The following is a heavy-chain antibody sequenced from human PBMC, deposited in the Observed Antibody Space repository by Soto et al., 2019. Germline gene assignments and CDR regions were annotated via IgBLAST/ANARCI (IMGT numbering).Heavy chain of an antibody. CDR3: ASSIAAAGTFDY. Sequence: ASVKVSCKASGGTFSSYAIDWVRQAPGQGLEWMGGIIPLFGTTNYAQKLQGRVKLTADESTRTAYMELSSLRSEDTAVYYCASSIAAAGTFDYWGQGTLVTVSS. CDR2: IIPLFGTT. J-gene: IGHJ4*02. D-gene: IGHD6-13*01. CDR1: GGTFSSYA. V-gene: IGHV1-69*13.